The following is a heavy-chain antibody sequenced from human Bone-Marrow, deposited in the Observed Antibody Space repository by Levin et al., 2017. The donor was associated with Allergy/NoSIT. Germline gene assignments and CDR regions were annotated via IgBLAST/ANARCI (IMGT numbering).Heavy chain of an antibody. D-gene: IGHD3-16*01. CDR2: IDNDGGSR. J-gene: IGHJ4*02. Sequence: PGGSLRLSCVASGFTFSTYWMDWVRQAPGKGLEWVSHIDNDGGSRTYADSVKGRFSISRVNAKNTLFLQMNSLRAEDTAVYYCARGGLYETLDFWGQGALVTVSS. CDR3: ARGGLYETLDF. CDR1: GFTFSTYW. V-gene: IGHV3-74*03.